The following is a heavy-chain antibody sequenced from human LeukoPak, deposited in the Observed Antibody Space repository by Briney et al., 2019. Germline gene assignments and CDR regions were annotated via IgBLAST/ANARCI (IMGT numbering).Heavy chain of an antibody. D-gene: IGHD3-22*01. CDR2: IYYSGST. Sequence: PSETLSLTCSVSGDSITYFYWSWIRQAAGKGLEWIGYIYYSGSTNYNPSLKSRVTISVDTSKNQFSLKLSSVTAADTAVYYCARDRGYYDSSVGAFDIWGQGTMVTVSS. CDR3: ARDRGYYDSSVGAFDI. J-gene: IGHJ3*02. V-gene: IGHV4-59*01. CDR1: GDSITYFY.